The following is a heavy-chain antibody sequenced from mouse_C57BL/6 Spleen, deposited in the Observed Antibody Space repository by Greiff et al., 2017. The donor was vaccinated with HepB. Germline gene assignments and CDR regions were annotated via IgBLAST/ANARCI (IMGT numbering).Heavy chain of an antibody. CDR2: IYPGSGNT. D-gene: IGHD2-5*01. J-gene: IGHJ2*01. CDR3: ALYYSNFFDY. CDR1: GYTFTDYY. Sequence: QVQLQQSGAELVRPGASVKLSCKASGYTFTDYYINWVKQRPGQGLEWIARIYPGSGNTYYNEKFKGKATLTAEKSSSTAYMQLSSLTSEDSAVYFCALYYSNFFDYWGQGTTLTVSS. V-gene: IGHV1-76*01.